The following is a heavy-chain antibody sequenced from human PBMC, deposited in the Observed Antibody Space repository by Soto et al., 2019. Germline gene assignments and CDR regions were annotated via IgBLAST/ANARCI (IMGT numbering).Heavy chain of an antibody. D-gene: IGHD3-10*01. CDR2: VSTYNGNT. Sequence: QVQLVQSGAEVKKPGASVKVSCKASGYIFTSFGITWVRQAPGQGLEWMGWVSTYNGNTKYAQKLQGRVTMSTDTSTSTAYMELRSLRSDDTAVYYCTRGAGQGSGSYDWGQGTLVTXSS. J-gene: IGHJ4*02. CDR3: TRGAGQGSGSYD. CDR1: GYIFTSFG. V-gene: IGHV1-18*01.